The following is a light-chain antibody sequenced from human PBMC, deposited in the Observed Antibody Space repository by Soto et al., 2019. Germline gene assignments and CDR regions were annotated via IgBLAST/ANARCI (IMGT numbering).Light chain of an antibody. CDR3: YPYAGSSSWV. J-gene: IGLJ3*02. CDR2: DVS. Sequence: QSALTQPRSVSGSPGQSVTISCTGTSSDVGGYNYVSWYQQHPGKAPKLMIYDVSKRPSGVPDRFSGSKSGNTASLTISGLQAEDEADYYCYPYAGSSSWVFGGGTKLTVL. CDR1: SSDVGGYNY. V-gene: IGLV2-11*01.